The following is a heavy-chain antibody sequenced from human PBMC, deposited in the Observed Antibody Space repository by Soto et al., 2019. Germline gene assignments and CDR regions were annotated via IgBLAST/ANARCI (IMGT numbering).Heavy chain of an antibody. Sequence: ETLSLTCSVSGDSISNSRVYWAWIRQPPGEGLEWIGSIYHTGNAYYNPSLKSRVTIFVDTSKNQFSLKLTSVTAADTALYYCSRDYFDSSDYTTNWFDPWGQGTLVTVSS. J-gene: IGHJ5*02. CDR3: SRDYFDSSDYTTNWFDP. CDR2: IYHTGNA. CDR1: GDSISNSRVY. D-gene: IGHD3-22*01. V-gene: IGHV4-39*01.